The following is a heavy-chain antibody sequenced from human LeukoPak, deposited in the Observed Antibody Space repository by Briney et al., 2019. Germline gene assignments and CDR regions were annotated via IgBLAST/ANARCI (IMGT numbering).Heavy chain of an antibody. CDR3: ARVPLFGYYQDY. J-gene: IGHJ4*02. V-gene: IGHV3-21*01. CDR1: GFTFSSYS. Sequence: GGSLRLSCAASGFTFSSYSMNWVRQAPGKGLEWVSSISSSSSYIYYADSVKGRFTISRDNAKNSLYLQMNSLRAEDTAVYYCARVPLFGYYQDYWGQGTLVTVSS. CDR2: ISSSSSYI. D-gene: IGHD3-22*01.